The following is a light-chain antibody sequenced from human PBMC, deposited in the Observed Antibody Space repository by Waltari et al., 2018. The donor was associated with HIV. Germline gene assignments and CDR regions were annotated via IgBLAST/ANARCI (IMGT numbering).Light chain of an antibody. CDR1: SSNIGTRT. CDR3: AAWDDRMNGFYV. J-gene: IGLJ1*01. Sequence: QSVLTQPPSASGTPGQRVSISCSGSSSNIGTRTVNWFKQLQGTAPTLLIYNDNQRPSGVPDRFSGSKSGTSASLSISGLQSEDEADYYCAAWDDRMNGFYVFGTGTKVTVL. V-gene: IGLV1-44*01. CDR2: NDN.